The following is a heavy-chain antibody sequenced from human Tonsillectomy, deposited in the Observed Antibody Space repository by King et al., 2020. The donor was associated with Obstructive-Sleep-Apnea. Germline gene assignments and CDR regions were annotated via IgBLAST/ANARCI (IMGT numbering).Heavy chain of an antibody. CDR3: ARAYGMDV. J-gene: IGHJ6*02. CDR1: GFTFSSYW. V-gene: IGHV3-74*01. Sequence: VQLVESGGGLVQPGGSLRLSCAASGFTFSSYWMHWVRQAPGKGLVWVSRIKTEGSSPSHADSVKGSFTISRDNAKNTLYLQMNSLIVEDTAVYYCARAYGMDVWGQGPMVTVSS. CDR2: IKTEGSSP.